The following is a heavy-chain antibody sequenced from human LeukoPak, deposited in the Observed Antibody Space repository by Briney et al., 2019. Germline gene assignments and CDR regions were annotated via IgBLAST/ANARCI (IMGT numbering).Heavy chain of an antibody. CDR2: IYYSGST. J-gene: IGHJ4*02. V-gene: IGHV4-59*01. CDR1: GGSFSGYY. Sequence: SETLSLTCAVYGGSFSGYYWSWIRQPPGKGLEWIGYIYYSGSTNYNPSLKSRVIISVDTSKNQFSLKLSSVTAADTAVYYCARDGDQYGGYFDYWGQGTLVTVSS. CDR3: ARDGDQYGGYFDY. D-gene: IGHD4/OR15-4a*01.